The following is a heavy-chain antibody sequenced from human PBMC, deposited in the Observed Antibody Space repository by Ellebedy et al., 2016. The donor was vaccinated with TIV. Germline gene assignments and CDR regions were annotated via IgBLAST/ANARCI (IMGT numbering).Heavy chain of an antibody. CDR3: ATDRDRRWFYF. CDR2: MSSSGST. V-gene: IGHV4-39*07. CDR1: GDSTYSSNFY. J-gene: IGHJ5*01. Sequence: SETLSLXXSVSGDSTYSSNFYWGWVRQPPGKGLEWIGIMSSSGSTYYKPSLKSRVTMSVDTSQFSLKLTSVTAADTAVYYCATDRDRRWFYFWGQGTLVTVSS.